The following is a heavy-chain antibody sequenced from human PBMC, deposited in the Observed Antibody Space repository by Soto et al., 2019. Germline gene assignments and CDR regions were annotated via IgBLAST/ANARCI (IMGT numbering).Heavy chain of an antibody. V-gene: IGHV3-23*01. D-gene: IGHD1-26*01. CDR2: ISGSGGTT. CDR1: GFTFSSYG. Sequence: EVQLLESGGGLVQPGGSLRLSCAASGFTFSSYGMSWVRQAPGKGLEWVSSISGSGGTTYNAESVRGRFTISRDNSKNTLYLQMNSLRAEDTAVYYCAKDRVLDSGGLPRFDPWGQGALVIVSS. J-gene: IGHJ5*02. CDR3: AKDRVLDSGGLPRFDP.